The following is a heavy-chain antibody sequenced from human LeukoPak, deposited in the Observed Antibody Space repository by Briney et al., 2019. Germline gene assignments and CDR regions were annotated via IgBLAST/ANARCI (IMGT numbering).Heavy chain of an antibody. V-gene: IGHV3-48*03. CDR1: EFTFSSYE. D-gene: IGHD3-10*01. CDR2: ISSSGSTI. J-gene: IGHJ4*02. CDR3: VRQYYYGSGSYLWAPDY. Sequence: GGSLRLSCAASEFTFSSYEMNWVRQAPGKGLEWVSYISSSGSTIYYADSVKGRFTISRDNAKNSLYLQMNSLRAEDTAVYHCVRQYYYGSGSYLWAPDYWGQGTLVTVSS.